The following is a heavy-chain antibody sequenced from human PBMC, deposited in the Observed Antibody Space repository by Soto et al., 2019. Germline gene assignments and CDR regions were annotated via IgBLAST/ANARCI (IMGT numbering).Heavy chain of an antibody. CDR3: ARVSNFLKFCDY. CDR2: INPSSGGT. Sequence: ASVKVSCKASGYTFTGYYIHWVRQAPGQGLEWMAWINPSSGGTNYAQKFQGRVTMTRDTSTSTAYLELSSLRSDDTAVYYCARVSNFLKFCDYGGRGTLVTFS. CDR1: GYTFTGYY. D-gene: IGHD3-3*01. V-gene: IGHV1-2*02. J-gene: IGHJ4*02.